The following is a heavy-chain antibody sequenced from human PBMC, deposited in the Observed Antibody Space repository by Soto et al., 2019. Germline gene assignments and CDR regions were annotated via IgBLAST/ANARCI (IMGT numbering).Heavy chain of an antibody. V-gene: IGHV4-39*01. CDR1: GGSISSSSYY. CDR2: IYYSGST. J-gene: IGHJ4*02. D-gene: IGHD6-19*01. CDR3: ARNCYSSGWYSDY. Sequence: SETLSLTCTVSGGSISSSSYYWGWIRQPPGKGLEWIGSIYYSGSTYYNPSLKSRVTISVDTSKNQFSLKLSSVTAADTAVYYCARNCYSSGWYSDYWGQGTLVTVSS.